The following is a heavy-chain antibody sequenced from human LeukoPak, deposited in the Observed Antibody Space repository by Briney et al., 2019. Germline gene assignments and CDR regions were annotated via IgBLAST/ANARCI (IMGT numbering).Heavy chain of an antibody. CDR1: GYSISSGYY. CDR2: IFHSGST. J-gene: IGHJ4*02. Sequence: SETLSLTCTVSGYSISSGYYWGWIRQPPGKGLEWIGNIFHSGSTYYNPSLKSRVTISVDTSKNQFSLKLSSVTAADTAVYYCGRVRIGEIDYWGQGTLVTVSS. CDR3: GRVRIGEIDY. D-gene: IGHD3-3*01. V-gene: IGHV4-38-2*02.